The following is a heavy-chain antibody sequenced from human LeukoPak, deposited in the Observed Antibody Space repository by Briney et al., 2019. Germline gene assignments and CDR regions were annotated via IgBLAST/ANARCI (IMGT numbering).Heavy chain of an antibody. Sequence: PGGSLRLSCTASGFTFSTYWMHWVRQAPGKVLVWVSLINSDGSYTDFADSVKGRFTISRDNAQSTLYLQMNSLRVEDTAVYYCATELRESGASSRNAFDIWGQGTVVSVSS. D-gene: IGHD2-15*01. CDR3: ATELRESGASSRNAFDI. CDR1: GFTFSTYW. CDR2: INSDGSYT. J-gene: IGHJ3*02. V-gene: IGHV3-74*01.